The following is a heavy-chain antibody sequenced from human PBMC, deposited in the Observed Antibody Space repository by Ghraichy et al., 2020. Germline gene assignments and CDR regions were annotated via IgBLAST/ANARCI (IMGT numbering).Heavy chain of an antibody. J-gene: IGHJ4*02. D-gene: IGHD2-21*02. Sequence: GESLRLSCAASGFTFSSYSMNWVRQAPGKGLEWVSYISDRGSTIYSADSVQGRFTISRDNGKNSLYLQMDSLRVEDTAVYYCATLWGTVTAFDGWGQGTLVTVSS. CDR2: ISDRGSTI. CDR3: ATLWGTVTAFDG. CDR1: GFTFSSYS. V-gene: IGHV3-48*01.